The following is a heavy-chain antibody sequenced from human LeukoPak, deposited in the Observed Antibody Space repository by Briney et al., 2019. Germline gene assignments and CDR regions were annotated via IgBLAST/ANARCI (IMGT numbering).Heavy chain of an antibody. D-gene: IGHD3-10*01. CDR1: GGSFSGYY. CDR2: INHSGST. Sequence: SETLSLTCAVYGGSFSGYYWSWIRQPPGKGLEWIGEINHSGSTNYNPSLKSRVTISVDTSKNQFSLKLSSVTAADTAVYYCARGVTYYYGSGRPYYFDYWGQGTLVTVS. CDR3: ARGVTYYYGSGRPYYFDY. J-gene: IGHJ4*02. V-gene: IGHV4-34*01.